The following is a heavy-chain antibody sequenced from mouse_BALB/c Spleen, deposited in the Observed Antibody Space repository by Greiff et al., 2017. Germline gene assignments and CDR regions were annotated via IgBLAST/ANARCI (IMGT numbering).Heavy chain of an antibody. V-gene: IGHV7-3*02. CDR2: IRNKANGYTT. D-gene: IGHD2-4*01. J-gene: IGHJ4*01. CDR3: ARESTMITSAMDY. Sequence: EVMLVESGGGLVQPGGSLRLSCATSGFTFTDYYMSWVRQPPGKALEWLGFIRNKANGYTTEYSASVKGRFTISRDNSQSILYLQMNTLRAEDSATYYCARESTMITSAMDYWGQGTSVTVSS. CDR1: GFTFTDYY.